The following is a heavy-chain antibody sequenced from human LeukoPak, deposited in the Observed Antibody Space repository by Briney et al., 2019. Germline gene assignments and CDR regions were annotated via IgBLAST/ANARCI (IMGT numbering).Heavy chain of an antibody. CDR3: ARAAKKLRFLEWFTSPFDY. J-gene: IGHJ4*02. CDR2: IYYSGST. D-gene: IGHD3-3*01. V-gene: IGHV4-30-4*08. CDR1: GGSISSGDYY. Sequence: SQTLSLTCTVSGGSISSGDYYWSWIRQPPGKGLEWIGYIYYSGSTYYNPSLKSRVTISVDTSMNQFSLKLSSVTAADTAVYYCARAAKKLRFLEWFTSPFDYWGQGTLVTVSS.